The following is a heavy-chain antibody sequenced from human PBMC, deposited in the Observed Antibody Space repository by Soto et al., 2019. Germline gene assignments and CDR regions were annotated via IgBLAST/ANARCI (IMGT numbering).Heavy chain of an antibody. CDR1: GGSFSGYY. Sequence: QVQLQQWGAGLLKPSETLSLTCAVYGGSFSGYYWSWIRQPPGKGLEWIGEINHSGSTNYNPSLKRRVTRSGDTSKNRFSLKVSSVTAADTAVYYCARGRAPRVRAFDIWGQGTMVTVSS. CDR2: INHSGST. V-gene: IGHV4-34*01. J-gene: IGHJ3*02. D-gene: IGHD3-10*01. CDR3: ARGRAPRVRAFDI.